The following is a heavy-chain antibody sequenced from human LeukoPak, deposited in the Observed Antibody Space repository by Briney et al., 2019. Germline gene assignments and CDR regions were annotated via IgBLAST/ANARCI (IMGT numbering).Heavy chain of an antibody. Sequence: SETLSLTCTVAGGSISSYYWSWIRQPAGKGLEWIGRIYTSGSTNYNPSLKSRVTISVDKSKNQFSLKLRSVTAADTAVYYCARDRYSSSWDWGQGTLVTVSS. CDR2: IYTSGST. CDR1: GGSISSYY. J-gene: IGHJ4*02. V-gene: IGHV4-4*07. D-gene: IGHD6-13*01. CDR3: ARDRYSSSWD.